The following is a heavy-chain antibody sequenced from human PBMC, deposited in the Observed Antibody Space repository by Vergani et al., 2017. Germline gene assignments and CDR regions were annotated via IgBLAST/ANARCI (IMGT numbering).Heavy chain of an antibody. D-gene: IGHD3-10*01. CDR1: GGPFSGYY. V-gene: IGHV4-34*01. CDR3: ARAPFFTMVRGIGRNYFDY. J-gene: IGHJ4*02. Sequence: QVQLQQWGAGLLKPSETLSLTCAVYGGPFSGYYWSWIRQPPGTGLEWIGEINHSGSTNYNPSLKSRVTISVDTSKNQFSLKLSSVTAADTAVYYCARAPFFTMVRGIGRNYFDYWGQGTLVTVSS. CDR2: INHSGST.